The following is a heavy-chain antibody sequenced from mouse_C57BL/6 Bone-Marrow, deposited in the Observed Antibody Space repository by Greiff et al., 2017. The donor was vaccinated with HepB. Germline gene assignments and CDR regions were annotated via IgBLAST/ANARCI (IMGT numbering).Heavy chain of an antibody. V-gene: IGHV12-3*01. CDR1: GFPITSGYY. J-gene: IGHJ1*03. Sequence: VMLVESGPGLVKPSQSLFLTCSITGFPITSGYYWIWIRQSPGKPLEWMGYITHSGETFYNPSLQSPISITRETSKNQFFLQLNSVTTEDTAMYYCAGDYYDYDGPWYFDVWGTGTTVTVSS. D-gene: IGHD2-4*01. CDR2: ITHSGET. CDR3: AGDYYDYDGPWYFDV.